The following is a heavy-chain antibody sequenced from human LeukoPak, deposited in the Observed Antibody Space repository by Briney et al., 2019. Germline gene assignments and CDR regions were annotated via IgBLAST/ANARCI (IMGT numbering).Heavy chain of an antibody. CDR2: FSQSGST. V-gene: IGHV4-38-2*02. CDR1: GYSIRSGYY. Sequence: SETLSLTCSVSGYSIRSGYYWVWIRQPPGKGLEWIGSFSQSGSTYYNPSLQSRVTISVDTTKNQFSLKLNSVTAGDTAIYYCARTEIMDCFPYWGQGTLVTVSS. D-gene: IGHD2-8*01. CDR3: ARTEIMDCFPY. J-gene: IGHJ4*02.